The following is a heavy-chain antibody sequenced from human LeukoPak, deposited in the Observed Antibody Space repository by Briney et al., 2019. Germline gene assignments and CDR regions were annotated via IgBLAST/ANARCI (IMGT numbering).Heavy chain of an antibody. CDR3: ARANLVATMPHAGFRD. Sequence: GASVKVSCKASGYTFTSYDINWMRQATGQGLEWMGWMNPNSGNTGYAQKFQGRVTITRNTSISTAYMELSSLRSEDTAVYYCARANLVATMPHAGFRDWGQGTLVTVSS. D-gene: IGHD5-12*01. V-gene: IGHV1-8*03. CDR1: GYTFTSYD. CDR2: MNPNSGNT. J-gene: IGHJ4*02.